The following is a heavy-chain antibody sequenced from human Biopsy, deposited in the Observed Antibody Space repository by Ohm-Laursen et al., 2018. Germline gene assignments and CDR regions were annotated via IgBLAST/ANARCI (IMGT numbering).Heavy chain of an antibody. V-gene: IGHV1-8*01. CDR3: ARSEMHYYFMTGYSNADAMDV. Sequence: GASVKASYKVSGYTFTSFDINWVGQATGQGLEWMGWMNTNTGNTAYAQKLQGRVTMTRNTSISTAYMELSSLRSEDTAVYCCARSEMHYYFMTGYSNADAMDVWGQGTTVTVSS. J-gene: IGHJ6*02. D-gene: IGHD3-9*01. CDR2: MNTNTGNT. CDR1: GYTFTSFD.